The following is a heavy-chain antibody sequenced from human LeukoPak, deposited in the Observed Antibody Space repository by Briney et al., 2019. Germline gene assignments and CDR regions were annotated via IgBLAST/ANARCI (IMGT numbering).Heavy chain of an antibody. CDR2: ISGSGGRT. CDR1: GFTFSSYA. Sequence: PGGSLRLSCAPSGFTFSSYAMSWVRQAPGKGLEWVSAISGSGGRTYSADSVKGRFTISRDNSKNTLYPQMNSLRAEDTAVYYCARVVPAAIDWFDPWGQGTLVTVSS. CDR3: ARVVPAAIDWFDP. D-gene: IGHD2-2*01. V-gene: IGHV3-23*01. J-gene: IGHJ5*02.